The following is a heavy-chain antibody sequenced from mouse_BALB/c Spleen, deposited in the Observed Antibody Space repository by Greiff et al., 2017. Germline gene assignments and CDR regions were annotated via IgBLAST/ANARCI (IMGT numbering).Heavy chain of an antibody. J-gene: IGHJ3*01. Sequence: VQLQQSGGGLVKPGGSLKLSCAASGFTFSSYAMSWVRQTPEKRLEWVATISSGGSYTYYPDSVKGRFTISRDNAKNTLYLQMSSLRSEDTAMYYCAGYGTGFAYWGQGTLVTVSA. D-gene: IGHD1-2*01. CDR2: ISSGGSYT. CDR1: GFTFSSYA. CDR3: AGYGTGFAY. V-gene: IGHV5-9-3*01.